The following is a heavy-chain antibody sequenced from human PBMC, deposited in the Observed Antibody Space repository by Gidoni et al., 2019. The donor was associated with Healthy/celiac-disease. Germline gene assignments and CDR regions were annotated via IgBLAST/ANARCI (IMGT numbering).Heavy chain of an antibody. CDR3: TRVLYCSSTSCQPHFDY. CDR1: GFNFGDYA. Sequence: EVQLVESGGGLVQPGRSRRLSGTAAGFNFGDYAMSWFRQAPGKGREWVGFIRSKAYGGTTEYAASVKGRFTISRDDSKSIAYLQMNSLKTEDTAVYYCTRVLYCSSTSCQPHFDYWGQGTLVTVSS. D-gene: IGHD2-2*01. CDR2: IRSKAYGGTT. V-gene: IGHV3-49*03. J-gene: IGHJ4*02.